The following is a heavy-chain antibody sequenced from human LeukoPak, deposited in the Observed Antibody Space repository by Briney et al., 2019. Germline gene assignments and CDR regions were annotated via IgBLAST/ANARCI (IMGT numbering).Heavy chain of an antibody. CDR2: ISGSGGNT. J-gene: IGHJ4*02. V-gene: IGHV3-23*01. CDR1: GFTFSSYV. CDR3: AKGFYCSSSTCPDY. Sequence: GGSLRLSCAASGFTFSSYVMNWVRQAPGKGLEWVSTISGSGGNTYYADSVKGRFTISRDNSKNTLYLQMNSLRAEDTAVYYCAKGFYCSSSTCPDYWGQGTLVTVSS. D-gene: IGHD2-2*01.